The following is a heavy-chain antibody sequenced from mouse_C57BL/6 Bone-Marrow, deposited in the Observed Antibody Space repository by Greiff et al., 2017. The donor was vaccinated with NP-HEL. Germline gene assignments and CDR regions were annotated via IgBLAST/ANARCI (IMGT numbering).Heavy chain of an antibody. CDR2: ISSGGSYT. J-gene: IGHJ3*01. CDR3: ARQHGYPSG. Sequence: DVMLVESGGDLVKPGGSLKLSCAASGFTFSSYGMSWVRQTPDKRLEWVATISSGGSYTYSPASVKGRFTISRDNAKNTLNLQMSSLKSEDTAMYYCARQHGYPSGWGQGTLVTVSA. CDR1: GFTFSSYG. D-gene: IGHD2-2*01. V-gene: IGHV5-6*02.